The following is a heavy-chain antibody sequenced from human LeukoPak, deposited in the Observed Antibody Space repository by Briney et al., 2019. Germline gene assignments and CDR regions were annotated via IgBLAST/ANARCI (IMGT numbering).Heavy chain of an antibody. V-gene: IGHV3-21*01. Sequence: PGGSLRVSCAASGFTFSRYSMNWVRQDPGKGLEWVASISSTSTFIYSADSVKGRFTISRDTAKNSLFLQMNSLRAEDTAIYYCARDYFDSSDYPQTYYYYYMDVWGKGTTVTVSS. CDR2: ISSTSTFI. CDR1: GFTFSRYS. D-gene: IGHD3-22*01. CDR3: ARDYFDSSDYPQTYYYYYMDV. J-gene: IGHJ6*03.